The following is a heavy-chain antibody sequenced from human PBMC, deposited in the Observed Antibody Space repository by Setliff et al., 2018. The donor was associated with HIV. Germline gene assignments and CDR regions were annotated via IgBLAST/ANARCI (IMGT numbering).Heavy chain of an antibody. Sequence: GGSLRLSCAVSGITFGNAWMSWVRQAPGKGLEWVGRIKSKADGGATDYAAPVKGRFSISRDDSKNMLYLQMNSLETEDTAVYYCTTDLIIRGVIIDGTLRWGQGTLVTVSS. V-gene: IGHV3-15*01. D-gene: IGHD3-10*01. CDR3: TTDLIIRGVIIDGTLR. CDR2: IKSKADGGAT. J-gene: IGHJ4*02. CDR1: GITFGNAW.